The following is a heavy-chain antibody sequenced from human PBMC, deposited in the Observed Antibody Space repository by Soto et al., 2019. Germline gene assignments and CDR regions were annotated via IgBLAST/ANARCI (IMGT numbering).Heavy chain of an antibody. Sequence: PSETLSLTCTVSGGSISSGDYYWTWIRQPPGKGLEWIGYGHYSGTPNYNPSLKSRVTVSVATSKNQFSLTLSSVTAADTAVYYCARGVGATHFDYWGQGTLVTVSS. D-gene: IGHD1-26*01. CDR1: GGSISSGDYY. CDR2: GHYSGTP. CDR3: ARGVGATHFDY. J-gene: IGHJ4*02. V-gene: IGHV4-61*08.